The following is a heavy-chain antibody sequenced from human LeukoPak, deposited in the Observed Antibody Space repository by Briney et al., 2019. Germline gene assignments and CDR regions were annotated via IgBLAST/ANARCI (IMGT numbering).Heavy chain of an antibody. Sequence: SETLSLTCTVSGGSISSSSYYWGWIRQPPGKGLEWIGSIYYSGSTYYNPSLKSRVTISVDTSKNQFSLKLSSVTAADTAVYYCARGGMSTGIAVAGSFDYFDYWGQGTLVTVSS. CDR3: ARGGMSTGIAVAGSFDYFDY. CDR2: IYYSGST. D-gene: IGHD6-19*01. J-gene: IGHJ4*02. CDR1: GGSISSSSYY. V-gene: IGHV4-39*07.